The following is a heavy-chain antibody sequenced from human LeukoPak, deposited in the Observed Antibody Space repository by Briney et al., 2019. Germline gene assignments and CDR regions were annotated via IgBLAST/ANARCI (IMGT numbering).Heavy chain of an antibody. CDR2: ISYDGSNK. V-gene: IGHV3-30*18. CDR1: GFTFNTYS. Sequence: GGSLRLSCAASGFTFNTYSMNWVRQAPGKGLEWVAVISYDGSNKYYADSVKGRFTISRDNSKNTLYLQMNSLRAEDTAVYYCAKDGQQWLVKYFQHWGQGTLVTVSS. D-gene: IGHD6-19*01. CDR3: AKDGQQWLVKYFQH. J-gene: IGHJ1*01.